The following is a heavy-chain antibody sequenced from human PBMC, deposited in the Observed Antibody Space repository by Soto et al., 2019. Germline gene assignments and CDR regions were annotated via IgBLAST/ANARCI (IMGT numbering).Heavy chain of an antibody. CDR2: ISAYNGNT. CDR3: ARGVGSSGGNWYFDL. Sequence: QVQLLQSGAEVKKLGASLKVSCKASGYTFTSYGISWVRQAPGQGLDWMGWISAYNGNTNYAQKLQGRVTMTTDTSTSTADMELRSLRSEDPAVYYSARGVGSSGGNWYFDLWGRGPLVTVSS. CDR1: GYTFTSYG. J-gene: IGHJ2*01. D-gene: IGHD6-19*01. V-gene: IGHV1-18*01.